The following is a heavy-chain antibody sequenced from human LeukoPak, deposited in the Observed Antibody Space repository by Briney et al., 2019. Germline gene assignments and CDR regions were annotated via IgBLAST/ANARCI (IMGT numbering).Heavy chain of an antibody. Sequence: SETLSLTCVVYGGSFSGYYWSWIRQPPGEGLEWIGEINHSGSTNYNPSLKSRVTISVDTSKNQFSLKLSSVTAADTAVYYCARQDILTGFDAFDIWGQGTMVSVSS. D-gene: IGHD3-9*01. CDR1: GGSFSGYY. J-gene: IGHJ3*02. CDR3: ARQDILTGFDAFDI. CDR2: INHSGST. V-gene: IGHV4-34*01.